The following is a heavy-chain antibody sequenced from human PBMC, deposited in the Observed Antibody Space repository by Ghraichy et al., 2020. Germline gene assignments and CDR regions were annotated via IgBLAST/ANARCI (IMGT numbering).Heavy chain of an antibody. D-gene: IGHD6-13*01. V-gene: IGHV3-9*01. CDR1: GFTFDDYA. J-gene: IGHJ4*02. Sequence: GGSLRLSCAASGFTFDDYAMHWVRQAPGKGLEWVSGISWNSGSIGYADSVKGRFTISRDNAKNSLYLQMNSLRAEDTALYYCAKDTGYSSSWYVFDYWGQGSLVTLSS. CDR2: ISWNSGSI. CDR3: AKDTGYSSSWYVFDY.